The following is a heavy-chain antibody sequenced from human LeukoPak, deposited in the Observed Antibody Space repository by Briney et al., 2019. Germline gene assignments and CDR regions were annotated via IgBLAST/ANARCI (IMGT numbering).Heavy chain of an antibody. CDR2: IWYDGSNE. D-gene: IGHD3-22*01. CDR1: GFTFSSYG. Sequence: GGSLRLSCAASGFTFSSYGMHWVRQAPGKGLEWVAVIWYDGSNEYYADSVKGRFTISRDNSKNTLYLQMNSLRAEDTAVYYCASSFGYYSPFDYWGQGTLVTVSS. CDR3: ASSFGYYSPFDY. J-gene: IGHJ4*02. V-gene: IGHV3-33*01.